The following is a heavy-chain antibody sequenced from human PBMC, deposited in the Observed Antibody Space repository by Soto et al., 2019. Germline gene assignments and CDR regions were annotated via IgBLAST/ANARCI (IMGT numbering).Heavy chain of an antibody. CDR2: ISGSGGST. J-gene: IGHJ5*02. V-gene: IGHV3-23*01. CDR3: AKIPYGYVPHNWFDP. CDR1: GFTFSSYA. D-gene: IGHD5-18*01. Sequence: PGGSLRLSCAASGFTFSSYAMSWVRQAPGKGLEWVSAISGSGGSTYYADSVKGRFTISRDNSKNTLHLQMNSLRAEDTAVYYCAKIPYGYVPHNWFDPWGQGTLVTVSS.